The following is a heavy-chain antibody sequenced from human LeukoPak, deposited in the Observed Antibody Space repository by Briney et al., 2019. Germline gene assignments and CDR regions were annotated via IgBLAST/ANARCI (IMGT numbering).Heavy chain of an antibody. Sequence: GGSLRLSCAASGFTFSSYWMNWVRQAPGKGLEWVANIKRDGSEKYYVDSVKGRFTISRDNAKNSLDLQMNSLRVEDTAVYYCARLGPASSGWPESFDYWGQGTLVTVSS. CDR3: ARLGPASSGWPESFDY. D-gene: IGHD6-19*01. CDR2: IKRDGSEK. CDR1: GFTFSSYW. V-gene: IGHV3-7*03. J-gene: IGHJ4*02.